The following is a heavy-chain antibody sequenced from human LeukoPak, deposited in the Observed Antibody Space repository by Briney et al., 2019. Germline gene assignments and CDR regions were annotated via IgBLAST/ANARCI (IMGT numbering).Heavy chain of an antibody. J-gene: IGHJ4*02. D-gene: IGHD6-6*01. CDR3: TRGIRGSSTFDS. Sequence: GGSLRLSCAASGFTFSSYSMSWVRLAPGKGLECVSYVSSGSDAIDYAESVKGRFTISRDDAKNSLLLEMNSLRAEDTAVYYCTRGIRGSSTFDSWGQGTLVTVSS. CDR1: GFTFSSYS. V-gene: IGHV3-48*04. CDR2: VSSGSDAI.